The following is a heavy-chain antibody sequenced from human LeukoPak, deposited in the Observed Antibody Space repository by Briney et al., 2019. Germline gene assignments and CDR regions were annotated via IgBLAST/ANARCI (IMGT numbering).Heavy chain of an antibody. V-gene: IGHV3-30*18. D-gene: IGHD6-25*01. Sequence: GRSLRLSCAASGFSFSSCGMHWVRQAPGKGVEWVAVISYDGSNKYYADSVKGRFTISRDNSKNTLYLQMNSLRAEDTAVYYCAKDGSSGDAFDIWGQGTMVTVSS. CDR3: AKDGSSGDAFDI. CDR1: GFSFSSCG. J-gene: IGHJ3*02. CDR2: ISYDGSNK.